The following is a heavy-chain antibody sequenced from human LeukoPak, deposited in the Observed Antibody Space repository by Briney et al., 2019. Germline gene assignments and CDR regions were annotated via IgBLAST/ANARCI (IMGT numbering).Heavy chain of an antibody. D-gene: IGHD3-16*02. J-gene: IGHJ4*02. Sequence: SQTLSLTCTVSGGSITLGSHYWTWIRQPAGKGLEWIGRIYTSGRTFYNPSLKSRVTISMDTSMNQFSLRLDSVTAADTAVYYCARARVIPASFDDWGQGTLVTVSS. CDR2: IYTSGRT. CDR1: GGSITLGSHY. CDR3: ARARVIPASFDD. V-gene: IGHV4-61*02.